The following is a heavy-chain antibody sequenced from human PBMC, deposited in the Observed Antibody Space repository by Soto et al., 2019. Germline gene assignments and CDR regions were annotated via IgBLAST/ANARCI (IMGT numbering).Heavy chain of an antibody. V-gene: IGHV3-21*01. Sequence: LRLSCAASGFTFSSYSMNWVRQAPGKGLEWVSSISSSSSYIYYADSVKGRFTISRGNAKNSLYLQMNSLRAEDTAVYYCASMDIVVVPPYYGMDVWGQGTTVTVSS. D-gene: IGHD2-2*03. CDR3: ASMDIVVVPPYYGMDV. J-gene: IGHJ6*02. CDR2: ISSSSSYI. CDR1: GFTFSSYS.